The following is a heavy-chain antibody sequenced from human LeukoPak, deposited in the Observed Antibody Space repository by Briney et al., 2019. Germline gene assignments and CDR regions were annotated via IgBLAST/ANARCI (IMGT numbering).Heavy chain of an antibody. CDR2: ISSTSSNI. D-gene: IGHD3-10*01. CDR3: AGTVRGVIITENNWFDP. V-gene: IGHV3-21*01. CDR1: GFTFSSYG. J-gene: IGHJ5*02. Sequence: GGSLRLSCAASGFTFSSYGMNWVRQAPGKGLEWVSSISSTSSNIYYADSVKGRFTISRDNAKNSLFLQMSSLRAEDTAVYYCAGTVRGVIITENNWFDPWGQGTLVTVSS.